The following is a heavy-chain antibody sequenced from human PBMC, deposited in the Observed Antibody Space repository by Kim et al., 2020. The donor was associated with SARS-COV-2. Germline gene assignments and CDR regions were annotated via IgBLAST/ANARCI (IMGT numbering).Heavy chain of an antibody. CDR3: AKDKVGLLSNWFDP. V-gene: IGHV3-9*01. Sequence: GGSLRLSCAASGFTFDDYAMHWVRQAPGKGLEWVSGISWNSGSIGYADSVKGRFTISRDNAKNSLYLQMNSLRAEDTALYYCAKDKVGLLSNWFDPWGQGTLVTVSS. CDR1: GFTFDDYA. J-gene: IGHJ5*02. CDR2: ISWNSGSI. D-gene: IGHD3-10*01.